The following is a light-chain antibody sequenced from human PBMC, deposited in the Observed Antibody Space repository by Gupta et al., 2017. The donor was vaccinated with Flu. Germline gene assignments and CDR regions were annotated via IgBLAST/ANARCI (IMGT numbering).Light chain of an antibody. CDR3: QQYGSSPLT. Sequence: GTLSLSPGERGTLSCRASRSVPSGYLAWYQQTPGQAPRLLIYGASRRATGITDRFSGSGSGTDFSLTISRLEPEDFAVYFCQQYGSSPLTFGGGTKVESK. CDR2: GAS. V-gene: IGKV3-20*01. CDR1: RSVPSGY. J-gene: IGKJ4*01.